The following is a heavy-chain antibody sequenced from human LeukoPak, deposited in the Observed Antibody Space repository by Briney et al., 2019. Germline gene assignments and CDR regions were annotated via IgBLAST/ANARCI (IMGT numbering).Heavy chain of an antibody. V-gene: IGHV3-20*04. J-gene: IGHJ4*02. CDR2: INWNGGST. CDR3: ARADTAMVTDY. D-gene: IGHD5-18*01. CDR1: GFNFRNHA. Sequence: GGSLRLSCAASGFNFRNHAMSWVRQTPGKGLEWVSGINWNGGSTGYADSVKGRFTISRDNAKNSLYLQMNSLRAEDTALYYCARADTAMVTDYWGQGTLVTLSS.